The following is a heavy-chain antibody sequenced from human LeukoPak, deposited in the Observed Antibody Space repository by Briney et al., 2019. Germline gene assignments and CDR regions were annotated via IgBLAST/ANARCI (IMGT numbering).Heavy chain of an antibody. CDR2: ISFDGNIK. CDR1: GFTFRSYA. J-gene: IGHJ4*02. V-gene: IGHV3-30-3*01. CDR3: ARDKSGDYSMDY. Sequence: PGRSLRLSCAASGFTFRSYAMHCVRQAPGKGLEWVAFISFDGNIKYYADSVKGRFTISRDNSKNALYLQMNSPRAEDTAVYYCARDKSGDYSMDYWGQGTLVTVSS. D-gene: IGHD4-17*01.